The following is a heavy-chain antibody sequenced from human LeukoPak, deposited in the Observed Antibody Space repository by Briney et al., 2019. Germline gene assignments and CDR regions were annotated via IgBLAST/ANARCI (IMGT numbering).Heavy chain of an antibody. J-gene: IGHJ5*02. CDR3: AKPGTYSGYDFFDP. V-gene: IGHV3-23*01. CDR2: ISGSGLTT. Sequence: GGSLRLSCAASRFTFSYYGMRWVRQAPGKGLEWVSAISGSGLTTYYADSVKGRFTISRDNSMNTLYLQMNSLRAEDTAVYYCAKPGTYSGYDFFDPWGQGTLVTVSS. CDR1: RFTFSYYG. D-gene: IGHD5-12*01.